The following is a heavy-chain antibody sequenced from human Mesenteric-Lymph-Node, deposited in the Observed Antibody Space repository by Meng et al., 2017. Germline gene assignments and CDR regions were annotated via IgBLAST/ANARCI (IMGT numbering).Heavy chain of an antibody. D-gene: IGHD5-18*01. CDR2: ISSSGSTI. CDR3: ARDQGDGYSYGSTDY. J-gene: IGHJ4*02. CDR1: GFTFDDYG. V-gene: IGHV3-48*03. Sequence: GESLKISCAASGFTFDDYGMSWVRQAPGKGLEWVSYISSSGSTIYYADSVKGRFTISRDNAKNSLYLQMNSLRAEDTAVYYCARDQGDGYSYGSTDYWGQGTLVTVSS.